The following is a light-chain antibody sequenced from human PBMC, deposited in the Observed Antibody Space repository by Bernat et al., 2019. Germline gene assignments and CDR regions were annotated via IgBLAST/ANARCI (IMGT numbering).Light chain of an antibody. V-gene: IGKV1-12*01. CDR2: VAS. CDR1: QDISSW. Sequence: DIQMTQSPSSVSASVGDRVTITCRASQDISSWLAWYQQKSGEAPKLLIYVASSLHSGVPSRFSGSGSGTDFTLTISSLQPEDSATYYCQQANNFPWTFGQGTKVEIK. J-gene: IGKJ1*01. CDR3: QQANNFPWT.